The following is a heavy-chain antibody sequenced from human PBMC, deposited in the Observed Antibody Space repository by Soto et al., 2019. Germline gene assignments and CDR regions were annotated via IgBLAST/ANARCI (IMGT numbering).Heavy chain of an antibody. D-gene: IGHD2-8*01. CDR2: ISDDGRNK. CDR3: ACNSVKGYFYYYYGLDV. CDR1: GFTFSSYA. J-gene: IGHJ6*02. V-gene: IGHV3-30*04. Sequence: QVQLVESGGGVVQPGRSLRLSCAASGFTFSSYAMHWVRQAPGKGLEWVAVISDDGRNKYYADSVKGRFTISRDNSKNALYLQLSSLRAEETAVYFCACNSVKGYFYYYYGLDVWGQGTTVTVSS.